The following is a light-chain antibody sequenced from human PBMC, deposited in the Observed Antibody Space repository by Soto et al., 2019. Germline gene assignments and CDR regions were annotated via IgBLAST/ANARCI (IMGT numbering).Light chain of an antibody. V-gene: IGKV1-39*01. CDR3: QQSYSTPWT. Sequence: DIQMTQSPSSLFASVGDRVTISCRASQTVTRYVNWFQQKAGKATKLLIYDASSLQSGVPSRFSGSDSGTDFTLTISNLQPEDSATYYCQQSYSTPWTFGQGTKVEIK. CDR1: QTVTRY. J-gene: IGKJ1*01. CDR2: DAS.